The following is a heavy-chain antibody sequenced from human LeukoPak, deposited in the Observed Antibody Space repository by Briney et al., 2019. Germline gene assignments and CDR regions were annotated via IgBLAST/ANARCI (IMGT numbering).Heavy chain of an antibody. CDR2: INHSGST. Sequence: SETLSLTCAVYGGSFSGYYWSWIRQPPGKGLEWIGEINHSGSTNYNPSLKSRATISVDTSKNQFSLKLSSVTAADTAAYYCARQHPYYYYYYMDVWGKGTTVTVSS. J-gene: IGHJ6*03. CDR3: ARQHPYYYYYYMDV. CDR1: GGSFSGYY. D-gene: IGHD2-21*01. V-gene: IGHV4-34*01.